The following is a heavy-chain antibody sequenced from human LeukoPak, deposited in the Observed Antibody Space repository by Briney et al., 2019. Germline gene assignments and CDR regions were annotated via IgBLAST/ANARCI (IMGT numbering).Heavy chain of an antibody. J-gene: IGHJ4*02. D-gene: IGHD1-26*01. CDR1: GFTFSSYW. CDR2: IKQDGSEK. CDR3: ARQGGSFFSFSTFFDY. V-gene: IGHV3-7*01. Sequence: GGSLRLSCAASGFTFSSYWMSWVHQAPGKGLEWVANIKQDGSEKYYVDSVKGRFTISRDNAKNSLYLQMNGLRAEDTAVYYCARQGGSFFSFSTFFDYWGQGTLVTVSS.